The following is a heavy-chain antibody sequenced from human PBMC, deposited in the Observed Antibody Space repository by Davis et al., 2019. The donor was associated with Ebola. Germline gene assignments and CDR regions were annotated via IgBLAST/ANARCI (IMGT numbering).Heavy chain of an antibody. CDR1: GFTFDDYA. Sequence: SLKISCAASGFTFDDYAMHWVRQAPGKGLEWVSGISWNSGSIGYADSVKGRFTISRDNAKNSLYLQMNSLRAEDTAVYYCARDQQGGSSFDYWGQGTLVTVSS. CDR3: ARDQQGGSSFDY. CDR2: ISWNSGSI. J-gene: IGHJ4*02. V-gene: IGHV3-9*01. D-gene: IGHD6-6*01.